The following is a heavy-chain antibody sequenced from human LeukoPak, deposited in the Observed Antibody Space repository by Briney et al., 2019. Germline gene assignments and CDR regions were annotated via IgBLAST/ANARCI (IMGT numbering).Heavy chain of an antibody. J-gene: IGHJ4*02. Sequence: SETLSLTCAVSGGSISSHYWSWIRQSPGKGLEWVGYIYYSGTTNYNPSLESRVTISVDTSKKQFSLEVTSVTAADTAVYYCARGSPPRRNYDSRGYYSYYFDYWGQGTLVTVSS. CDR1: GGSISSHY. D-gene: IGHD3-22*01. CDR2: IYYSGTT. CDR3: ARGSPPRRNYDSRGYYSYYFDY. V-gene: IGHV4-59*11.